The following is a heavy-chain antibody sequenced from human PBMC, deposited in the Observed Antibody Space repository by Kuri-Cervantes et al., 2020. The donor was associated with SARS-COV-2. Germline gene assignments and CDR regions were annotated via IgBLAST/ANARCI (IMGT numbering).Heavy chain of an antibody. CDR1: GFTFTKYS. D-gene: IGHD5-24*01. V-gene: IGHV3-53*01. J-gene: IGHJ3*02. CDR2: IYSGGNT. Sequence: ETLSLPFAASGFTFTKYSVNWVRQAPGKGLEWVSLIYSGGNTYYADSVKGRFTISRDNSKNTLYLQMNSLRAEDTAVYYCARVGDGGRAFDIWGQGTMVTVSS. CDR3: ARVGDGGRAFDI.